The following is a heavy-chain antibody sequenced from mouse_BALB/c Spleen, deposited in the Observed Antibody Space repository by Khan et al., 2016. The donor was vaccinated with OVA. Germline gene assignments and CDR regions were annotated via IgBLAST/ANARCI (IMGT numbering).Heavy chain of an antibody. CDR3: ARRDYEAMDY. CDR1: GFNIKDYY. V-gene: IGHV14-1*02. J-gene: IGHJ4*01. Sequence: VQLQQSGAELVRPGALVKLSCKASGFNIKDYYIHWVKQRPEQGLEWIGWIDPENGNTIYDPKFQGKASITDDTSSNTDYLQLSSLTSEDTAVYYCARRDYEAMDYWGQGTSVTVSS. CDR2: IDPENGNT. D-gene: IGHD2-4*01.